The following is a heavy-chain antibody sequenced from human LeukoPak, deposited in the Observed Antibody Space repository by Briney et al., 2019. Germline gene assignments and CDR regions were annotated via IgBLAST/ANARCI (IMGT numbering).Heavy chain of an antibody. CDR1: GGSISSYY. D-gene: IGHD6-13*01. J-gene: IGHJ4*02. CDR2: IYYSGST. V-gene: IGHV4-59*08. Sequence: SETLSITCTVSGGSISSYYWSWIRQPPGKGLEWIGYIYYSGSTNYNPSLKSRVTISVDTSKNQFSLKLSSVTAADTAVYYCARHAARGIAAAYWNYWGQGTLVTVSS. CDR3: ARHAARGIAAAYWNY.